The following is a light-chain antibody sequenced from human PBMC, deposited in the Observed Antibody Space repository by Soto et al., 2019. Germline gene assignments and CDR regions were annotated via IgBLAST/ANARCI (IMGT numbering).Light chain of an antibody. CDR3: QQSYSTLTWT. V-gene: IGKV1-39*01. CDR1: QSISSW. Sequence: DIQMTQSPSTLSASVGERVTITCRASQSISSWLAWYQQKPGKAPKLXXYAASSLQSGVPSRFSGSGSGTDLTLTISSLQPEDFATYYCQQSYSTLTWTFGQGTKVDIK. J-gene: IGKJ1*01. CDR2: AAS.